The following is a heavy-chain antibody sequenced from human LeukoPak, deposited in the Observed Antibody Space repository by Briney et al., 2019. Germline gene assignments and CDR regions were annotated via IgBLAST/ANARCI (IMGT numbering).Heavy chain of an antibody. Sequence: GGSLRLSCAASGFTFSSYAMHWVRQAPGKGLEWVAVISYDGSNKYYAHSVKGRFTISRDNSKNTLYLQMNSLRAEDTAVYYCASEVLLSYWGQGTLVTVSS. D-gene: IGHD3-10*01. J-gene: IGHJ4*02. CDR2: ISYDGSNK. CDR1: GFTFSSYA. V-gene: IGHV3-30*04. CDR3: ASEVLLSY.